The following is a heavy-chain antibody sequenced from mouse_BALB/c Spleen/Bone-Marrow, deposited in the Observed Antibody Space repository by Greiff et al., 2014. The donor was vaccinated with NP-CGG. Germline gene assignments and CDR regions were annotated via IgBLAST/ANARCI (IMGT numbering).Heavy chain of an antibody. J-gene: IGHJ1*01. Sequence: EVKLMESGPGLVKPSQSLSLTCTVTGYSIASDYAWNWIRQFPGNKLEWMGYIRYSGSTSYTPSLRSRISITRDTSKNQFFLQLNSVTTEDTATFYCARSVVATRNFDVWGAGTTVTASS. CDR3: ARSVVATRNFDV. D-gene: IGHD1-1*01. CDR2: IRYSGST. CDR1: GYSIASDYA. V-gene: IGHV3-2*02.